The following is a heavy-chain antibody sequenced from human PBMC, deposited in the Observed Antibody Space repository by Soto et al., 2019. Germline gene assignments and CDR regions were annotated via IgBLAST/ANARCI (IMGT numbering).Heavy chain of an antibody. CDR2: IGSGSGYT. J-gene: IGHJ6*02. CDR1: GFTFSDYY. Sequence: QVQLVESGGGLVKPGGSLRLSCAASGFTFSDYYMSWIRQAPGKGLEWVSYIGSGSGYTNYADSVKARFTISRDNAKNSLYVQMNSLRAEDTAVYYCARSAYYGMDVWGQGTTVTVSS. V-gene: IGHV3-11*05. CDR3: ARSAYYGMDV.